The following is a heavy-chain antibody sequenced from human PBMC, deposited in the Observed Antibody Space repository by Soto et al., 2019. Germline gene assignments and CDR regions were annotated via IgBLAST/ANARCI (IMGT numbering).Heavy chain of an antibody. CDR1: GYTFTTYS. CDR2: INAFSGIT. D-gene: IGHD3-22*01. J-gene: IGHJ2*01. Sequence: QVQLVQSGAEVKKPGASVNVSCKASGYTFTTYSVTWMRQAPGQGLEWMGWINAFSGITKYAQNLQDRITMTTDTSTSTAYMELRSMRSEDTAIYYCAREKFYGSSGYYVGNWSFVLWGRGTLVTASS. CDR3: AREKFYGSSGYYVGNWSFVL. V-gene: IGHV1-18*04.